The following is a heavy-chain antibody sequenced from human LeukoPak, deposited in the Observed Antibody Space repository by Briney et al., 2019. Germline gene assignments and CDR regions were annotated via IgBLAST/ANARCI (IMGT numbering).Heavy chain of an antibody. J-gene: IGHJ5*02. V-gene: IGHV3-21*01. CDR2: ISSSSSYI. CDR1: GFTFSSYS. Sequence: GSLRLSCVASGFTFSSYSMNWVRQAPGRGLEWVSCISSSSSYIYYSDSVEGRFTISRDNANNSLYLQMDGLRAEDTAVYYCARGEDTAMVSGGYNWFDPWGQGTLVTVSS. D-gene: IGHD5-18*01. CDR3: ARGEDTAMVSGGYNWFDP.